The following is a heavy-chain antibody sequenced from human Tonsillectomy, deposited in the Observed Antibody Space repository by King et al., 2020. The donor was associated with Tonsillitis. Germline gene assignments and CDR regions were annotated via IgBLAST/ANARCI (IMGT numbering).Heavy chain of an antibody. CDR2: ISYDETNK. Sequence: VQLVESGGGVVQPGRSLRLSCAASGFIFSTYAMHWVRQAPGKGVEWVAVISYDETNKYYADSVKGRFSVSRDNPKNTLYLQLNSLRAEDTALYYCAKALRSYYRAGGFDIWAQGTMVTVSS. J-gene: IGHJ3*02. CDR3: AKALRSYYRAGGFDI. D-gene: IGHD3-10*01. CDR1: GFIFSTYA. V-gene: IGHV3-30*18.